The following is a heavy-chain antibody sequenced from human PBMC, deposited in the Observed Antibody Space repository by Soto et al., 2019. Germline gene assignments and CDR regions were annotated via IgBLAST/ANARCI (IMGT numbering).Heavy chain of an antibody. CDR1: GGSISSYY. Sequence: PSETLSLTCTVSGGSISSYYWSWIRQPPGKGLEWIGYIYYSGSTNYNPSLKSRVTISVDTSKNQFSLKLSSVTAADTAVYYCARTYYDFWSGYWRWFDPWGQGTLVTVSP. J-gene: IGHJ5*02. V-gene: IGHV4-59*01. D-gene: IGHD3-3*01. CDR3: ARTYYDFWSGYWRWFDP. CDR2: IYYSGST.